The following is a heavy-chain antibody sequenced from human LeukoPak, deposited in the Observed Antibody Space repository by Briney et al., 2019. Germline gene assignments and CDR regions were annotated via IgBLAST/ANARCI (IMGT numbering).Heavy chain of an antibody. D-gene: IGHD1-26*01. V-gene: IGHV3-23*01. J-gene: IGHJ4*02. CDR3: AKVVGATIFRIKGHYFDY. Sequence: GGSLRLSCAASGFTFSSYSMNWVRQAPGKGLEWVSAISGSGGSTYYADSVKGRFTISRDNSKNTLYLQMNSLRAEDTAVYYCAKVVGATIFRIKGHYFDYWGQGTLVTVSS. CDR2: ISGSGGST. CDR1: GFTFSSYS.